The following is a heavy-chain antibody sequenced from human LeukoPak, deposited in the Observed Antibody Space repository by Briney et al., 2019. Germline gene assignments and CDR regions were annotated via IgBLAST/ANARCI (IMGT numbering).Heavy chain of an antibody. V-gene: IGHV4-59*13. D-gene: IGHD2-15*01. CDR1: GGSISSYY. Sequence: SETLSLTCTVSGGSISSYYWSWIRQPPGKGLEWIGFFYYSGSTNYNPSLKSRVTISVDTPKNQFSLKLSSVTAAGTAVYYCARSSDIVVVVAGAKAHMYYFDYWGQGTLVTVSS. J-gene: IGHJ4*02. CDR3: ARSSDIVVVVAGAKAHMYYFDY. CDR2: FYYSGST.